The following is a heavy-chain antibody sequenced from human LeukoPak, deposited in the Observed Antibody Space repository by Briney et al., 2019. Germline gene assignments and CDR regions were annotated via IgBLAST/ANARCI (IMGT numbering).Heavy chain of an antibody. CDR2: INTYNGNT. Sequence: ASVKVSCKASGYTFTSYGISWVRQAPGQGREWMGWINTYNGNTNYAQNLQGRVSMTTDTSTSTAYMELRSLRSDDTAVYYCAREYSGTTGADYWGQGTLVTVSS. D-gene: IGHD1-26*01. CDR3: AREYSGTTGADY. V-gene: IGHV1-18*01. CDR1: GYTFTSYG. J-gene: IGHJ4*02.